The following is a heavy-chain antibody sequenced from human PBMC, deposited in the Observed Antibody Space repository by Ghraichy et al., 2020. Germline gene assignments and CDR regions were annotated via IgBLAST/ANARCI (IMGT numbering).Heavy chain of an antibody. CDR1: GFTFSSYS. CDR2: ISSSSSYI. D-gene: IGHD6-13*01. CDR3: ARERWQQLDPEDN. Sequence: GESLNISCAASGFTFSSYSMNWVRQAPGKGLEWVSSISSSSSYIYYADSVKGRFTISRDNAKNSLYLQMDSLRAEDTAVYYCARERWQQLDPEDNWGQGTLVTVSS. J-gene: IGHJ4*02. V-gene: IGHV3-21*01.